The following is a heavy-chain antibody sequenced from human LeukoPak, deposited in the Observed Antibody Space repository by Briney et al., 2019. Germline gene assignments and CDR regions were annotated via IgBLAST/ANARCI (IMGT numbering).Heavy chain of an antibody. D-gene: IGHD3-22*01. J-gene: IGHJ4*02. CDR1: GYSISSGYY. CDR2: IYHSGST. V-gene: IGHV4-38-2*01. Sequence: SETLCLTCAVSGYSISSGYYWSWMRQPPGKGLEWNGSIYHSGSTYYNPSLKSRVTISVDRSKNQFSLKLSSVTAADTAVYYCARSYHDSSGYSAFDYWGQGTLVTVSS. CDR3: ARSYHDSSGYSAFDY.